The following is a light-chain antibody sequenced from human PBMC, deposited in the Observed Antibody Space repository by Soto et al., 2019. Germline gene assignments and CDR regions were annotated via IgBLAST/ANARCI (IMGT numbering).Light chain of an antibody. J-gene: IGKJ1*01. CDR3: QQYYSYPRT. CDR2: AAS. CDR1: QSISSY. V-gene: IGKV1-39*01. Sequence: DIQMSQSPSSLSASVGDRVTITCRASQSISSYLNWYQQEPGKAPKLLIYAASSLQSGVPSRFSGSGSGTDFTLTISCLQSEDFATYYCQQYYSYPRTFGQGTKVDI.